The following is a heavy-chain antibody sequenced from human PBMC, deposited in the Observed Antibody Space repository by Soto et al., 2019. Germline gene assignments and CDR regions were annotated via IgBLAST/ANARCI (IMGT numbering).Heavy chain of an antibody. CDR2: ISSSSSDI. CDR1: GFTFSSYS. J-gene: IGHJ3*01. Sequence: EVQLVESGGGLVKPGGSLRLSCAASGFTFSSYSMNWVRQAPGKGLEWVSSISSSSSDIYYADSVKGRFTISRDNAKNQLYLQMNSLRAEETAVYYCARALGDFSSASCHQFDLWGQGTMVTVSS. D-gene: IGHD2-2*01. V-gene: IGHV3-21*01. CDR3: ARALGDFSSASCHQFDL.